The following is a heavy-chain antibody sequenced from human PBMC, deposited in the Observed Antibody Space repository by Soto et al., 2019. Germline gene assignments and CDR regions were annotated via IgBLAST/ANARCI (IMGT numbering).Heavy chain of an antibody. D-gene: IGHD2-21*01. Sequence: PSETLPLPCTVSAGSFRDIYWSWIRLPPGEGLEWRGYIYYGGSTSRRPSLKSRVTISLETSKSQSALGLNSVTAADTGVYYCARLGAYYQSLDPWGPGNLVTVSS. CDR2: IYYGGST. CDR1: AGSFRDIY. J-gene: IGHJ5*02. CDR3: ARLGAYYQSLDP. V-gene: IGHV4-59*08.